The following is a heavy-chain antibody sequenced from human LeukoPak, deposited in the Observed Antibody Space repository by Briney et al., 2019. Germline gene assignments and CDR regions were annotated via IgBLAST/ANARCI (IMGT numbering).Heavy chain of an antibody. CDR1: GGSISSGSYY. J-gene: IGHJ4*02. D-gene: IGHD5-24*01. V-gene: IGHV4-61*02. CDR2: IYTSGSA. Sequence: SQTLSLTCTVSGGSISSGSYYWSWIRQPAGKGLEWIGRIYTSGSANYNPSLKSRVTISVDTSKNQFSLKLSSVTAADTAVYYCARDGLEMATFYFDYWGQGTLVTVSS. CDR3: ARDGLEMATFYFDY.